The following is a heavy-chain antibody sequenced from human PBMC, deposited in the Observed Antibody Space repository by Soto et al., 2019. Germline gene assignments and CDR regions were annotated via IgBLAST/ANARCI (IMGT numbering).Heavy chain of an antibody. J-gene: IGHJ3*02. CDR3: ARAPHIVVGAFDI. Sequence: SETLSLTCTVSGGSISSVGYYWSWIRQDPGKGLEWIGYIYYSGSTYYNPSLKSRLTISVDTSKNQFSLKLSSVTAADTAVYYCARAPHIVVGAFDIWGQGTMVTVSS. CDR1: GGSISSVGYY. V-gene: IGHV4-31*02. CDR2: IYYSGST. D-gene: IGHD2-15*01.